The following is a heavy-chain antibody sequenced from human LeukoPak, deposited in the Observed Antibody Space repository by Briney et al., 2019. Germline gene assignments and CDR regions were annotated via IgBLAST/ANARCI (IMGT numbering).Heavy chain of an antibody. V-gene: IGHV4-39*01. CDR2: IYYSGST. Sequence: SETPSLTCTVSGGSISSSSYYWGWIRQPPGKGLEWIGSIYYSGSTYYNPSLKSRVTISVDTSKNQFSLKLSSVTAADTAVYYCARLKGEVAASTDSDYWGQGTLVTVSS. CDR3: ARLKGEVAASTDSDY. J-gene: IGHJ4*02. D-gene: IGHD2-15*01. CDR1: GGSISSSSYY.